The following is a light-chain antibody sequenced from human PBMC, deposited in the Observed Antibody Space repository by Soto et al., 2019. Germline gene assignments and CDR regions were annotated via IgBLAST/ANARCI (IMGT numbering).Light chain of an antibody. V-gene: IGLV1-40*01. J-gene: IGLJ1*01. CDR2: GNN. Sequence: QSVLTQPPSMSGAPGQRVTISCTGGSSNIGAGYDVHWYQQLPGTAPRLLIFGNNNRPSGVPDRFSGSKSGTSASLAISGLQAEDEADYYCQSYDSSLSGFVLGPGTKLTVL. CDR1: SSNIGAGYD. CDR3: QSYDSSLSGFV.